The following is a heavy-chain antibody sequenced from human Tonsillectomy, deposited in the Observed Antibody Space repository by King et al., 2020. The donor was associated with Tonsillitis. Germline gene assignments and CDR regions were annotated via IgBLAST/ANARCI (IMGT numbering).Heavy chain of an antibody. J-gene: IGHJ4*02. CDR1: GFTFSGSA. V-gene: IGHV3-73*01. Sequence: VELVESGGGLVQPWGSLKLSCAASGFTFSGSAMHWVRQASGKGLEWVGRIRSKANSYATAYAASVKGRFTISRDDSKNTAYLQMNSLKTEDTAVYYCTRSETGVFDYWGQGTLVTVSS. D-gene: IGHD7-27*01. CDR3: TRSETGVFDY. CDR2: IRSKANSYAT.